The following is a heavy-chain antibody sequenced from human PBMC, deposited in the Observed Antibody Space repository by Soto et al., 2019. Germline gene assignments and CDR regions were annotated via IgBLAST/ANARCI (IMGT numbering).Heavy chain of an antibody. V-gene: IGHV3-30*18. CDR3: AKVSGSYSDY. Sequence: SLRLSCAASGFTFSSYGMHWVRQAPGKGLEWVAVISYDGSNKYYADSVKGRFTISRDNSKNTLYLQMNSLRAEDTAVYYCAKVSGSYSDYWGQGTLVTVSS. D-gene: IGHD1-26*01. CDR2: ISYDGSNK. J-gene: IGHJ4*02. CDR1: GFTFSSYG.